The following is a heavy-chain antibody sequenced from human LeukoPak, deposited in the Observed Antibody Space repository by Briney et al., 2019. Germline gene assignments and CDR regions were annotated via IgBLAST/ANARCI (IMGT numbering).Heavy chain of an antibody. J-gene: IGHJ4*02. D-gene: IGHD4-17*01. CDR2: ISGSAAIT. Sequence: PGGSLRLSCAASGFSGFTFSHYGMNWVRQAPGKGLEWVSGISGSAAITYYADSVKGRFTISRDNSKNTLYLQMNSLRAEDTAVYYCARGGTTVTTGALDYWGQGTLVTVSS. CDR3: ARGGTTVTTGALDY. CDR1: GFSGFTFSHYG. V-gene: IGHV3-23*01.